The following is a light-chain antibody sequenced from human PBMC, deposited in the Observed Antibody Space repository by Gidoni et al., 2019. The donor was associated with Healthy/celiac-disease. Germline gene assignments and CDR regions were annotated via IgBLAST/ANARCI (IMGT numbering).Light chain of an antibody. V-gene: IGKV3-11*01. CDR1: QSVSSY. CDR2: DAS. J-gene: IGKJ5*01. CDR3: HQRSNWPLIT. Sequence: EIVLTQSPATMSLSPGERATLYCRASQSVSSYLAWYQQKPGKAPRLLIYDASNRATGIPARFSGSGSVTDFTLTISSLEPEDFAVYYCHQRSNWPLITFGQGTRLEIK.